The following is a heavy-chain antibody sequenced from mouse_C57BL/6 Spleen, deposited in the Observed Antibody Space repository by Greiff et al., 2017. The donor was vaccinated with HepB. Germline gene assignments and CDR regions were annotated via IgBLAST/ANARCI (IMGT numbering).Heavy chain of an antibody. V-gene: IGHV1-52*01. J-gene: IGHJ2*01. CDR1: GYNFTSYW. Sequence: VQLQQPGAELVRPGSSVKLTCKASGYNFTSYWMHWVKQRPIQGLEWIGNIDPSDSETHYNQKFKDKATLTVDKSSSTAYMQLSSLTSEASQVYNGARLTGGGNYWGQGTTPTVSS. CDR2: IDPSDSET. CDR3: ARLTGGGNY.